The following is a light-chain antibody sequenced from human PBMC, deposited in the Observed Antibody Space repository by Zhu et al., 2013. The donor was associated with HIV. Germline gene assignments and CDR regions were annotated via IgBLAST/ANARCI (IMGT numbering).Light chain of an antibody. Sequence: QSVLTQPPSVSGAPGQRVTISCTGSSSNIGANYDVHWYKQLPGTAPKLLIYDNDNRPSGVPDRFSGSKSGTSATLDITGLQTGDEADYYCGTWDTSLSVHVLFGGGTKLTVL. CDR3: GTWDTSLSVHVL. CDR2: DND. J-gene: IGLJ2*01. CDR1: SSNIGANYD. V-gene: IGLV1-40*01.